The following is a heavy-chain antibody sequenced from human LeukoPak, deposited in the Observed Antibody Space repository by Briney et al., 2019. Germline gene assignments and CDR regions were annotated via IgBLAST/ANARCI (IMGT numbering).Heavy chain of an antibody. D-gene: IGHD5-18*01. CDR3: AREGVGYFFDY. J-gene: IGHJ4*02. CDR1: GFTVSGNY. Sequence: GGSLRLSCAASGFTVSGNYVSWVRQAPGTGLEWVSVIYIGGRTSYADSVKGRFTISRDNSKNTLFLQMRGLRPEDTAIYYCAREGVGYFFDYWGQGALVTVSS. CDR2: IYIGGRT. V-gene: IGHV3-53*05.